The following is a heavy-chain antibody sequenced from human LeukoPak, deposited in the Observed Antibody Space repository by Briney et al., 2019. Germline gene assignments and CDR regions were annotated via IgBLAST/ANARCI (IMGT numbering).Heavy chain of an antibody. J-gene: IGHJ3*02. CDR1: GFTFSTYW. CDR3: AREANCGYSSGDDAFDI. Sequence: GGSLRLSCAASGFTFSTYWMHWVRQAPGKGLVWVSRINGEGRSTSHADPVKGRFTISRDNAKNTLYLQMNSLRAEDTAVYYCAREANCGYSSGDDAFDIWGQGTMVTVSS. V-gene: IGHV3-74*01. CDR2: INGEGRST. D-gene: IGHD6-19*01.